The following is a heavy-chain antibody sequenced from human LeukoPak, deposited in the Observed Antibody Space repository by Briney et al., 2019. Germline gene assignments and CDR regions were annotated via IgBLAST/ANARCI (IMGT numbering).Heavy chain of an antibody. J-gene: IGHJ4*02. Sequence: ASVKVSCKASGGTFSSYAISWVRQAPGQGLEWMGGIIPIFGTANYAQKFQGRVTITADESTSTAYMELSRLRSDDTAVYYCARGLYLEWLSPCDYWGQGTLVTVSS. CDR1: GGTFSSYA. CDR3: ARGLYLEWLSPCDY. V-gene: IGHV1-69*13. CDR2: IIPIFGTA. D-gene: IGHD3-3*01.